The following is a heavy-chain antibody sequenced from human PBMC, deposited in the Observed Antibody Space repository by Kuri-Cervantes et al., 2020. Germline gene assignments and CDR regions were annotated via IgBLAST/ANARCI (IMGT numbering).Heavy chain of an antibody. V-gene: IGHV3-7*01. J-gene: IGHJ4*02. CDR2: IKQDGSEK. CDR3: ARESSGWMGVDY. CDR1: GVSLITYY. Sequence: ETLSLTCGVSGVSLITYYWSWIRQPPGKGLEWVANIKQDGSEKYYVDSMKGRFTISRDNSKNTVYLQMNSLRTEDTAVYYCARESSGWMGVDYWGQGTLVTVSS. D-gene: IGHD6-19*01.